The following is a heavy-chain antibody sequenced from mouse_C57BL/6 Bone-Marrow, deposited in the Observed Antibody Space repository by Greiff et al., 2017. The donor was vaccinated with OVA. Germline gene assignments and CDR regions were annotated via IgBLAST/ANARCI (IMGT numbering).Heavy chain of an antibody. J-gene: IGHJ3*01. CDR1: GFTFSDYG. D-gene: IGHD2-10*01. CDR3: LRWAY. Sequence: EVMLVESGGGLVKPGGSLKLSCAASGFTFSDYGMHWVRQAPEKGLEWVAYISSGSSTIYYADTVKGRFTISRDNAKTTLFLQMSSRRAEDTAMYYCLRWAYWGQGTLVTVSA. CDR2: ISSGSSTI. V-gene: IGHV5-17*01.